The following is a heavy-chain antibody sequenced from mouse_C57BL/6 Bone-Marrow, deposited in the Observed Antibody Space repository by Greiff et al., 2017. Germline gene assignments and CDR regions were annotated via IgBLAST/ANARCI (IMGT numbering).Heavy chain of an antibody. J-gene: IGHJ3*01. Sequence: QVQLQQSGAELARPGASVKLSCKASGYTFTSYGISWVKQRTGQGLEWIGEIYPRSGNTYYNEKFKGKATLTADKSSSTAYMELRSLTSEDSAVYFCARVRWLLRRFAYCGQGTLVTVSA. D-gene: IGHD2-3*01. CDR3: ARVRWLLRRFAY. V-gene: IGHV1-81*01. CDR2: IYPRSGNT. CDR1: GYTFTSYG.